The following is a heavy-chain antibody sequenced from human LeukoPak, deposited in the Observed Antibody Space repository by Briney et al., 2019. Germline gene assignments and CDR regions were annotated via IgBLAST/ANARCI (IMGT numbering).Heavy chain of an antibody. CDR3: ARHRPTDYGGFDY. CDR2: IYDSGST. CDR1: GGSISSSSYY. D-gene: IGHD4-17*01. V-gene: IGHV4-39*01. Sequence: SETLSLTCTVSGGSISSSSYYWGWIRQPPGKGLEWIGGIYDSGSTYYNPGLNSRATISVHTSKNQFSLNLSSVTAADTAVYYCARHRPTDYGGFDYWGKGTLVTVSS. J-gene: IGHJ4*02.